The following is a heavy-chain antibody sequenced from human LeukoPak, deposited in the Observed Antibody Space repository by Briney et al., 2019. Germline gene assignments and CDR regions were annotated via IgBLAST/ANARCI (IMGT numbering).Heavy chain of an antibody. J-gene: IGHJ4*02. D-gene: IGHD3-10*01. CDR2: IVVGSANT. V-gene: IGHV1-58*01. CDR1: GFTFTTSA. CDR3: AAAPNYYGSGSYSFDN. Sequence: SVKVSCKASGFTFTTSAVQWVRQARGQRLEWIGWIVVGSANTNYAQKFQERVTITRDMSTRTAYMELSSLRSEDTAVYYCAAAPNYYGSGSYSFDNWGQGTLVNVSS.